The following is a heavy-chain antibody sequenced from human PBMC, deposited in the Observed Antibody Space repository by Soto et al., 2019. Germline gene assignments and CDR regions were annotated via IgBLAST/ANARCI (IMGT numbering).Heavy chain of an antibody. J-gene: IGHJ4*02. CDR2: IKQDGSEK. Sequence: EVHLVESGGDLVQPGGSLRLSCAASGFTFSSYWMSWVRQAPGKGLEWVANIKQDGSEKYYVDSVKGRFTISRDNAKNSLYLQMNSLRAEDTAVYYCARDPNFNYDFWSGYYRGGYFDYWGQGTLVTVSS. CDR1: GFTFSSYW. CDR3: ARDPNFNYDFWSGYYRGGYFDY. D-gene: IGHD3-3*01. V-gene: IGHV3-7*03.